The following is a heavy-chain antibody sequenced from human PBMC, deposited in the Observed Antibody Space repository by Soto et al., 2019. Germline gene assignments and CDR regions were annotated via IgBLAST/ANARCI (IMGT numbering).Heavy chain of an antibody. Sequence: GASVKVSCKASGYIFINYGITWVRQAPGQGLEWMGWISGYNGNTNYAQKFQGRVTMTTDTSTSTAYMELRSLTSDDTAVYYCARDEVPAANWLDRWGQGTLVSVYS. CDR2: ISGYNGNT. J-gene: IGHJ5*02. V-gene: IGHV1-18*01. D-gene: IGHD2-2*01. CDR1: GYIFINYG. CDR3: ARDEVPAANWLDR.